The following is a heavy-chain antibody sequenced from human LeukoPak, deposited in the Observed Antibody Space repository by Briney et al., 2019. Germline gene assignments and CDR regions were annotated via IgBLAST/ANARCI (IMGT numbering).Heavy chain of an antibody. V-gene: IGHV4-31*03. J-gene: IGHJ6*03. CDR2: TYYSGST. CDR3: ARYRESSGRYYYYYYYMDV. CDR1: GGSISSGGYY. Sequence: SQTLSLTCTVSGGSISSGGYYWSWIRQHPGKGLEWIGYTYYSGSTYYNPSLKSRVTISVDTSKNQFSLKLSSVTAADTAVYYCARYRESSGRYYYYYYYMDVWGQGTTVTVSS. D-gene: IGHD3-22*01.